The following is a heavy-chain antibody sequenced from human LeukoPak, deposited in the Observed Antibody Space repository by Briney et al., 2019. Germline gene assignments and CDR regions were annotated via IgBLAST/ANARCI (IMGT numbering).Heavy chain of an antibody. V-gene: IGHV3-30*18. CDR3: AKDYLWFGELVPFDY. CDR1: GFTFSSYG. Sequence: SGGSLRLSCAASGFTFSSYGMHWVRQAPGKGLEWVAVISYDGSNKYYADSVKGRFTISRDNSKNTLYLQMNSLRAEDTAVYYCAKDYLWFGELVPFDYWGQGTLVTVSS. CDR2: ISYDGSNK. J-gene: IGHJ4*02. D-gene: IGHD3-10*01.